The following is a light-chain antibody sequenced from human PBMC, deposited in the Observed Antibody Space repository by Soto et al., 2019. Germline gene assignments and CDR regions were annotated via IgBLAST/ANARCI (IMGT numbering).Light chain of an antibody. J-gene: IGKJ4*01. V-gene: IGKV3-20*01. CDR2: GSS. CDR3: QQYCCSPLT. Sequence: EIVLTQSPGTLSLSPGDGATLSCRASQSVASDFLAWYQQKPGQAPRLLIYGSSARAPGIPDRFSGGGSGTDFTLTISRLEHEDFAVYYCQQYCCSPLTFVGGTKVEIK. CDR1: QSVASDF.